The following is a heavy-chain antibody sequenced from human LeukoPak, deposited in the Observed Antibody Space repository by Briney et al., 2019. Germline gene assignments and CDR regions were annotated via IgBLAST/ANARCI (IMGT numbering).Heavy chain of an antibody. CDR3: ARGGSSCFDS. D-gene: IGHD6-13*01. CDR2: ISRSIGTI. V-gene: IGHV3-48*02. J-gene: IGHJ4*02. Sequence: GGSLRLSCAASGFTFSSYHMNWVRQAPGRGLEGVSYISRSIGTIYYADSVKGRFTTPRDNAKNSLYLQMNTLRDEDTAVYYCARGGSSCFDSWGQGTLVTVSS. CDR1: GFTFSSYH.